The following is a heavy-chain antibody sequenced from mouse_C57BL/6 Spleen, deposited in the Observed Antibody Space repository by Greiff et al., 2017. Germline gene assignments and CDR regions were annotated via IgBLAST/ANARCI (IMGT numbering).Heavy chain of an antibody. Sequence: QVQLKQSGAELVRPGASVKLSCKASGYTFTDYYINWVKQRPGQGLEWIARIYPGSGNSYCSEKFKGKVTLTAEKSSSTAYMQRSSLTSEGSAVYFCARRWDIAGLAWFAYWGQGTLVTVSA. CDR2: IYPGSGNS. V-gene: IGHV1-76*01. J-gene: IGHJ3*01. D-gene: IGHD3-2*02. CDR1: GYTFTDYY. CDR3: ARRWDIAGLAWFAY.